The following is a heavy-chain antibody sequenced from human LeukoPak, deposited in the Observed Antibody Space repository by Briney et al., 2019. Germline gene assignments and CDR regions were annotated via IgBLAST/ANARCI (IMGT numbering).Heavy chain of an antibody. J-gene: IGHJ6*02. CDR2: INPNSGGT. CDR1: GYTFTAYY. CDR3: ARDLPNYDILTGYPVYYYYGMDV. Sequence: ASVKVSCKASGYTFTAYYMHWVRQAPGQGLEWMGWINPNSGGTNYAQKFQGRVTMTRDTSISTAYMELSRLRSDDTAVYYCARDLPNYDILTGYPVYYYYGMDVWGQGTTVTVSS. D-gene: IGHD3-9*01. V-gene: IGHV1-2*02.